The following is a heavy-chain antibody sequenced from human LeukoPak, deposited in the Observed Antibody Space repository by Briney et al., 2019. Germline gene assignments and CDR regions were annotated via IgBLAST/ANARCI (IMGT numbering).Heavy chain of an antibody. CDR3: ARVAGSRQVRGGWFDP. D-gene: IGHD6-13*01. J-gene: IGHJ5*02. CDR2: IYYSGST. V-gene: IGHV4-31*03. Sequence: PSETLSLTCTVSGGSISSGGSYWSWIRQHPGKGLEWIGYIYYSGSTYYNPSLKSRITISVDPSKNQFSLKLTSVTAADTAVYYCARVAGSRQVRGGWFDPWGQGTLVTVSS. CDR1: GGSISSGGSY.